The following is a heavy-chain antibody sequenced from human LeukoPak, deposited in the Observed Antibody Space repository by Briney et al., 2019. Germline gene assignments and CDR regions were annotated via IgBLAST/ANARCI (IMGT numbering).Heavy chain of an antibody. J-gene: IGHJ4*02. CDR2: IYSGGST. V-gene: IGHV3-66*01. D-gene: IGHD4-23*01. Sequence: GGSLGLSCAASGFTVSFIYMSWVRQAPGKGLEWVSVIYSGGSTYYADSVKGRFTISRDNSKNTLYLQMNSLRAEDTAVYSCARGGYSGNWAYFDLWAQGTLVTVSS. CDR3: ARGGYSGNWAYFDL. CDR1: GFTVSFIY.